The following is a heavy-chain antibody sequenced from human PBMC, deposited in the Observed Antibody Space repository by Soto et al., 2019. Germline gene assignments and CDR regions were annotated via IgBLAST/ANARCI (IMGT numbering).Heavy chain of an antibody. CDR1: GGSISSSNW. CDR2: SYHSVST. Sequence: QVQLQESGPGLVKPSGTLSLTCAVSGGSISSSNWWSWVRQPPGKGLEWIGESYHSVSTNYNPALLRLVPLSVDQSKTQFSMKLSSVTAADTAVYYCARDGGREVAGRAWFDPWGQGTLGTVSS. D-gene: IGHD2-15*01. CDR3: ARDGGREVAGRAWFDP. V-gene: IGHV4-4*02. J-gene: IGHJ5*02.